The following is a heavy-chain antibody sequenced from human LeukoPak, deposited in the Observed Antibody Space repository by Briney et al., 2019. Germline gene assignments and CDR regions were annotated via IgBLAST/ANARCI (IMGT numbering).Heavy chain of an antibody. CDR1: GGSISSYY. V-gene: IGHV4-59*01. Sequence: KPSETLSLTCTVSGGSISSYYWSWIRQPPGKGLEWIGYIYYSGSTNYNPSLKSRVTISVDTSKNQFSLKLSSVTAADTAVYYCARASMTTVTLGHVWGKGTTVTVSS. D-gene: IGHD4-11*01. J-gene: IGHJ6*04. CDR2: IYYSGST. CDR3: ARASMTTVTLGHV.